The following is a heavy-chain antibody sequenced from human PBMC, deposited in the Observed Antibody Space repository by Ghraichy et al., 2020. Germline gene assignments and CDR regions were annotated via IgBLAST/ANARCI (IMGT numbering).Heavy chain of an antibody. CDR1: GFTFRVYA. D-gene: IGHD1-26*01. V-gene: IGHV3-23*01. Sequence: GGSLRLSCAASGFTFRVYAMSWVRQAPGKGLEWVASIDSGGATTHYADSVRGRFIISRDNSKSTLYLQLNSLRAEDTAVYYCAKGGVEATRRDFDYWGQGTLVTVSS. CDR3: AKGGVEATRRDFDY. CDR2: IDSGGATT. J-gene: IGHJ4*02.